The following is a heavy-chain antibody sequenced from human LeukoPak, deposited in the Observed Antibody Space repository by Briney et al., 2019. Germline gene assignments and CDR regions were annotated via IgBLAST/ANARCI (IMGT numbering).Heavy chain of an antibody. Sequence: SETLSLTCTVSGGSISSYYWGWIRQPPGKGLEWIGYIYYSGSTNYNPSLKSRVTISVDTSKNQFSLKLSSVTAADTAVYYCATDQLLVRGFDPWGQGTLVTVSS. V-gene: IGHV4-59*01. CDR2: IYYSGST. CDR1: GGSISSYY. CDR3: ATDQLLVRGFDP. D-gene: IGHD6-6*01. J-gene: IGHJ5*02.